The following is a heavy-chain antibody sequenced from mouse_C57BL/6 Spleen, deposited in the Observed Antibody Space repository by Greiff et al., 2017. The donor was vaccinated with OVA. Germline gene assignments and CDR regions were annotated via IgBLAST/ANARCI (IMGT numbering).Heavy chain of an antibody. Sequence: EVKLMESGGGLVQPGGSMKLSCVASGFTFSNYWMNWVRQSPEKGLEWVAQIRLKSDNYATHYAESVKGRFTISRDDSKSSVYLQMNNLRAEDTGIYYCTDYYGSNYYAMDYWGQGTSVTVSS. CDR3: TDYYGSNYYAMDY. V-gene: IGHV6-3*01. D-gene: IGHD1-1*01. J-gene: IGHJ4*01. CDR2: IRLKSDNYAT. CDR1: GFTFSNYW.